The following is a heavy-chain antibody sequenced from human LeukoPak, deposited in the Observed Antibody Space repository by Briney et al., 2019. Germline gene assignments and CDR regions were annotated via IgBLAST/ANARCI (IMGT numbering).Heavy chain of an antibody. V-gene: IGHV1-18*01. D-gene: IGHD5-12*01. Sequence: GASVKVSCKASGYTFTSYGISWVRQAPGQGLEWMGWISAYNGNTNYAQKLQGRVTMTTDTSTSTAYMELRSLRSDDTAVYYCARFSTYSGYDFPRSGYYYYGMDVWGQGTTVTVSS. CDR2: ISAYNGNT. J-gene: IGHJ6*02. CDR3: ARFSTYSGYDFPRSGYYYYGMDV. CDR1: GYTFTSYG.